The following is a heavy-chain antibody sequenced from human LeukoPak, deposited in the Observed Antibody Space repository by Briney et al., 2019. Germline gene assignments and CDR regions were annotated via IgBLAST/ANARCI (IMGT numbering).Heavy chain of an antibody. Sequence: SETLSLTCTVSGGSISSYYWSWIRQPPGKGLEWIGYIYDIGSTSYNPSLKSRVTISVYTSSNPFSLMMTSVTAADTAVYYCARVTKTGYTGYDWNYWGQGSLVSVSA. CDR2: IYDIGST. J-gene: IGHJ4*02. CDR3: ARVTKTGYTGYDWNY. D-gene: IGHD5-12*01. V-gene: IGHV4-59*01. CDR1: GGSISSYY.